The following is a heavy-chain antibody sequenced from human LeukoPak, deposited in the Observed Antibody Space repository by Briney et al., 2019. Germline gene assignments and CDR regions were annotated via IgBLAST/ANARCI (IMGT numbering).Heavy chain of an antibody. D-gene: IGHD3-22*01. CDR1: GGSISSYY. CDR2: IYYSGST. Sequence: PSETLSLTCTVSGGSISSYYWSWIRQPPGKGLEWIGYIYYSGSTNYNPSLKSRVTISVDTSKNQFSLKLSSVTAADKAVYYCARGVSYYDSSGYYNEYFQHWGQGTLVTVSS. J-gene: IGHJ1*01. V-gene: IGHV4-59*08. CDR3: ARGVSYYDSSGYYNEYFQH.